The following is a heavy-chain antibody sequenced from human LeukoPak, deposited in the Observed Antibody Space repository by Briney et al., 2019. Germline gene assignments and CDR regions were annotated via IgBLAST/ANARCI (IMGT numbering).Heavy chain of an antibody. CDR2: ISYDGSNK. V-gene: IGHV3-30*18. J-gene: IGHJ4*02. Sequence: GGSLRLSCAASGFTFSSYGMHWVRQAPGKGLEWVAVISYDGSNKYYADSMKGRFTISRDNSKNTLYLQMNSLRAEDTAVYYCAKDRSYYDSSGYLSPNGYFDYWGQGTLVTVSS. CDR3: AKDRSYYDSSGYLSPNGYFDY. CDR1: GFTFSSYG. D-gene: IGHD3-22*01.